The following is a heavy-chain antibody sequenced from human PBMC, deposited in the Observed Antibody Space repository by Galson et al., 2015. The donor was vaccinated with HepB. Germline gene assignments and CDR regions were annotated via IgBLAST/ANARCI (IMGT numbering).Heavy chain of an antibody. CDR2: ISHDESNI. Sequence: SLRLSCAASGFTFRNFGMNWVRQAPGKGLEWVALISHDESNIYYVDSVKGRFTISRDTSKNTLYLQMNSLRAEDTAVYYCAKDFGYSYGYDGGMDVWGQGTTVAVSS. D-gene: IGHD5-18*01. CDR3: AKDFGYSYGYDGGMDV. CDR1: GFTFRNFG. V-gene: IGHV3-30*18. J-gene: IGHJ6*02.